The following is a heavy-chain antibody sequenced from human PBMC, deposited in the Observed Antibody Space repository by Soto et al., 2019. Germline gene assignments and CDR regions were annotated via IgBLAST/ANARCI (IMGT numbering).Heavy chain of an antibody. V-gene: IGHV4-4*07. J-gene: IGHJ1*01. CDR2: FYASGRT. Sequence: PSETLSLTCTVSVGSINGHFWSWIRQPAGKGLEWMGRFYASGRTNYNPSFKSRVTMSVDTSKNQFSLRLNSVTAADTAIYFCARDSETYYYFQYWGQGTLVT. CDR1: VGSINGHF. D-gene: IGHD3-10*01. CDR3: ARDSETYYYFQY.